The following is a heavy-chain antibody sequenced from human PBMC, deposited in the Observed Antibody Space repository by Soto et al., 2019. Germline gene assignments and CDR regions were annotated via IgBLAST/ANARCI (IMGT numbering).Heavy chain of an antibody. J-gene: IGHJ3*01. D-gene: IGHD6-19*01. V-gene: IGHV3-9*01. CDR2: ISWNSGSI. CDR3: AKDIRSKQWLAPIDAFDL. Sequence: GGSLRLSCAASGFTFDDYAMHWVRQAPGKGLEWVSGISWNSGSIGYADSVKGRFTISRDNAKNSLYLQMNSLRAEDTALYYCAKDIRSKQWLAPIDAFDLWGQGTMVTVSS. CDR1: GFTFDDYA.